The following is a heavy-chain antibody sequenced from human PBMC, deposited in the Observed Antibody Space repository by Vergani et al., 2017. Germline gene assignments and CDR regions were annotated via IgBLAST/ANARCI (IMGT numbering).Heavy chain of an antibody. D-gene: IGHD3-22*01. Sequence: EVQLVESGGVVVQPGGSLRLSCAASGFTFSSYSMNWVRQAPGKGLEWVSYISSSSSTIYYADSVKGRFTISRDNAKDTLYLQMNSLRAEDTAVYYCAKDRYSSGYPIDAFDIWGQGTMLTVSS. V-gene: IGHV3-48*01. J-gene: IGHJ3*02. CDR2: ISSSSSTI. CDR1: GFTFSSYS. CDR3: AKDRYSSGYPIDAFDI.